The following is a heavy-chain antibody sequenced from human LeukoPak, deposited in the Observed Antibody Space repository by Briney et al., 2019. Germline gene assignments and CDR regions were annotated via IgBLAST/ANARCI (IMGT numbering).Heavy chain of an antibody. CDR2: IYYSGTT. D-gene: IGHD3-3*01. Sequence: PSETLSLTCTVSGGSISSSTYYWGWIRLPPGKGLEWIGNIYYSGTTFYNPSLKSRVTISVDTSKNQFSLRLSSVTAADTAVYFCARRSEWFPKHWFDPWGQGTLVTVSS. V-gene: IGHV4-39*01. CDR3: ARRSEWFPKHWFDP. CDR1: GGSISSSTYY. J-gene: IGHJ5*02.